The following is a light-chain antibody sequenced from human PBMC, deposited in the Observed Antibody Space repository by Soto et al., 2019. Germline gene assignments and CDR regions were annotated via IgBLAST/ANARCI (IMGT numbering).Light chain of an antibody. CDR1: SSNIGSNY. CDR2: RAS. V-gene: IGLV1-47*01. CDR3: AAWDDTLNGLV. Sequence: QAVVTQPPSASGTPGQRVTISCSGSSSNIGSNYVYWYQQVPGTAPRLLMYRASQRPSGVPDRFSGSKSGTSASLAISGLRSEDEADYYCAAWDDTLNGLVLGGGTKVTVL. J-gene: IGLJ2*01.